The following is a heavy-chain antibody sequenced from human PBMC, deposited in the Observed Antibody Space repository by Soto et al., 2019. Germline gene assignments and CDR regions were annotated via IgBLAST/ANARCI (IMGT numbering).Heavy chain of an antibody. CDR2: IYYSGST. D-gene: IGHD2-2*01. CDR3: ASAKLGYCSSTSCFNYFDY. CDR1: GGSISSSSYY. J-gene: IGHJ4*02. Sequence: SETLYLTCTVSGGSISSSSYYWGWIRQPPGKGLEWIGSIYYSGSTYYNPSLKSRVTISVDTSKNQFSLKLSSVTAADTAVYYCASAKLGYCSSTSCFNYFDYWGQGTLVTVSS. V-gene: IGHV4-39*01.